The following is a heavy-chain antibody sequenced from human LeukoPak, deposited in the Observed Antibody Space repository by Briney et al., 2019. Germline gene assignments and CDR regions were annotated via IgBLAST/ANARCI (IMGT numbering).Heavy chain of an antibody. CDR1: RYTFSSHW. Sequence: GGSLRLSCVASRYTFSSHWMHWVRRAPGKGLVWVSRMDSDGSNTNYADSVKGRFTISRDNAKSTLYLQMNSLRAEDTAVYYCARSLVGATDYWGQGTLVTVSS. V-gene: IGHV3-74*01. J-gene: IGHJ4*02. D-gene: IGHD1-26*01. CDR3: ARSLVGATDY. CDR2: MDSDGSNT.